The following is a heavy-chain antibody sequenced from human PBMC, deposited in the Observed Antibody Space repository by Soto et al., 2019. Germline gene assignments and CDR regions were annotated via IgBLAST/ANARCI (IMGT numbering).Heavy chain of an antibody. V-gene: IGHV1-2*02. CDR1: GYTFTGYY. Sequence: ASVKVSCKASGYTFTGYYMHWVRQAPGQGREGMGWINPNSGGTNYAQKFQGRVTMTRDTSISTAYMELSRLRSDDTAVYYCARAYITIFGVVITDYGMDVWGQGTTVTVSS. CDR2: INPNSGGT. D-gene: IGHD3-3*01. CDR3: ARAYITIFGVVITDYGMDV. J-gene: IGHJ6*02.